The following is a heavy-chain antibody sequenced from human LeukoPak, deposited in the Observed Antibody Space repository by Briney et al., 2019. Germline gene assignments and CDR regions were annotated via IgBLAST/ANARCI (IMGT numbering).Heavy chain of an antibody. J-gene: IGHJ6*02. D-gene: IGHD1-26*01. CDR3: ARDRVVGANYYYYGMDV. CDR2: INPSGGST. Sequence: ASVKVSCKASGYTFTSYYMHWVRQAPGQGLEWMGIINPSGGSTSYAQKFQGRVTMTRDTSTSTVYMELSSLRSEDTAVYYCARDRVVGANYYYYGMDVWGQGTTVTVSS. CDR1: GYTFTSYY. V-gene: IGHV1-46*01.